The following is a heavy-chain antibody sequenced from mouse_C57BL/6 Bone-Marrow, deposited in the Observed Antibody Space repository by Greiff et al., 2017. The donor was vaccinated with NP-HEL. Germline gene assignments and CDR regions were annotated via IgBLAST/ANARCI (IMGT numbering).Heavy chain of an antibody. V-gene: IGHV1-19*01. CDR1: GYTFTDYY. J-gene: IGHJ3*01. D-gene: IGHD1-1*01. Sequence: VQLQQSGPVLVKPGASVKMSCKASGYTFTDYYMNWVKQSHGKSLEWIGVINPYNGGTSYNQKFKGKATLTVDKSSSTAYMELNSLTSDDSAVYYCARGIYDYGSRFAYWGQGTLVTVSA. CDR3: ARGIYDYGSRFAY. CDR2: INPYNGGT.